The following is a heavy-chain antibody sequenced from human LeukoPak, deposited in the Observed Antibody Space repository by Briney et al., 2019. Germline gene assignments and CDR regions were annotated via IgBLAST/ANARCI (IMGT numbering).Heavy chain of an antibody. CDR1: GFTFSSFH. CDR2: ITASGTAM. D-gene: IGHD1-26*01. V-gene: IGHV3-48*02. Sequence: GGSLRLSCAASGFTFSSFHINWVRQAPGKGLEWVSHITASGTAMFYADSVKGRFTISRDNAKNSLYLQMNSLRDEDTAVYYCASSESYRFDYWGQGTLVTVSS. CDR3: ASSESYRFDY. J-gene: IGHJ4*02.